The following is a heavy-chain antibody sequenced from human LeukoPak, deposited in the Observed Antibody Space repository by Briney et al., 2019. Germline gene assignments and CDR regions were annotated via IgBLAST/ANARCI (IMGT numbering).Heavy chain of an antibody. CDR1: GFTFSNYA. CDR2: INNVASHI. D-gene: IGHD4-23*01. CDR3: AKDGGYGGNSDY. V-gene: IGHV3-21*01. Sequence: GGSLRLSCAASGFTFSNYAMGWVRQAPGKGLEWVSSINNVASHIYYAGSVRGRFTISRDNAKNSVYLQMNSLRAEDTAVYYCAKDGGYGGNSDYWGQGTLVTVSS. J-gene: IGHJ4*02.